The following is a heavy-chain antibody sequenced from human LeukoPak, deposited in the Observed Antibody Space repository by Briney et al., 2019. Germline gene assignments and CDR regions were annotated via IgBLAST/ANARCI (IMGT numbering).Heavy chain of an antibody. V-gene: IGHV1-2*02. D-gene: IGHD1-26*01. CDR1: GYTFTGYY. J-gene: IGHJ4*02. CDR2: INPNGGGT. Sequence: GASVKVSCKASGYTFTGYYMHWVRQAPRQGLEWMGWINPNGGGTNYAQKFQGRVTMTRDTSISTAYMELSRLRSDDTAVCYCARDDDIVGATGDFDYWGQGTLVTVSS. CDR3: ARDDDIVGATGDFDY.